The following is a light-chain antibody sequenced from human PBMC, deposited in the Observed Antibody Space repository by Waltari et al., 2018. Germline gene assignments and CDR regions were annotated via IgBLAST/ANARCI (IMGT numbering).Light chain of an antibody. CDR2: EVN. J-gene: IGLJ1*01. CDR3: DSYTSTSSLPYV. CDR1: SSDVGGYKY. Sequence: QSALTQPASVSGSPGQSITISCIGTSSDVGGYKYVSWYQQYPGKAPKLIIYEVNNRPSGVSNPFSGSKSGNTASLTFSGLQPEDEAAYFCDSYTSTSSLPYVFGTGTKVTVL. V-gene: IGLV2-14*01.